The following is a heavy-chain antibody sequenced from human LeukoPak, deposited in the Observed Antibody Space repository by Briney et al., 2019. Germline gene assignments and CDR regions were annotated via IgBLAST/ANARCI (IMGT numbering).Heavy chain of an antibody. J-gene: IGHJ6*03. CDR3: ARAQGWFGELSAASYYYMDV. V-gene: IGHV4-61*02. CDR2: IYTSGST. D-gene: IGHD3-10*01. CDR1: GGSISSGSYY. Sequence: PSETLSLTCTVSGGSISSGSYYWSWIRQPAGKGLEWIGRIYTSGSTNYNPSLKSRVTISVDKSKNQFSLKLSSVTAADTAVYYCARAQGWFGELSAASYYYMDVWGKGTTVTVSS.